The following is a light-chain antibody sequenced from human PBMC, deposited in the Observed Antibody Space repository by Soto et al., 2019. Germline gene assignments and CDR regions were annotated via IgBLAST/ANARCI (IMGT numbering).Light chain of an antibody. CDR1: QAITSY. J-gene: IGKJ4*01. CDR2: AAS. Sequence: IQLTQSPSSLSASVGDRVTITCRASQAITSYLAWYQQEPGKAPKLLIYAASTLRSGVPSRFSGGESGTDFTLTSSSLQPEDFATYYCQQLNSFPLTFGGGTKVEIK. CDR3: QQLNSFPLT. V-gene: IGKV1-9*01.